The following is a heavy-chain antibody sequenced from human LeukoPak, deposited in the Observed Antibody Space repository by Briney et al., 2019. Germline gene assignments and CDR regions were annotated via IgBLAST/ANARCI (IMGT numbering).Heavy chain of an antibody. CDR3: ARGGYVWGSYRYPRKFDY. V-gene: IGHV4-34*01. D-gene: IGHD3-16*02. CDR1: GGSFSSYY. J-gene: IGHJ4*02. Sequence: PSETLSLTCAVYGGSFSSYYWSWIRQPPGKGLEWIGEINHSGSTNYNPSLKSRVTISVDTSKNQFSLKLSSVTAADTAVYYCARGGYVWGSYRYPRKFDYWGQGTLVTVSS. CDR2: INHSGST.